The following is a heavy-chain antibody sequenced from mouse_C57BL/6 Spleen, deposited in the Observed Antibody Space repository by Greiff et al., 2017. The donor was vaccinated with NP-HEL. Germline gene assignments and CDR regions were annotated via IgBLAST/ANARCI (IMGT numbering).Heavy chain of an antibody. Sequence: EVQLVESGGGLVKPGGSLKLSCAASGFTFSSYAMSWVRQTPEKRLEWVATISDGGSYTYYPDNVKGRFTISRDNAKNNLYLQMSHLKSEDTAMYYCARHSNYVGWFAYWGQGTLVTVSA. CDR3: ARHSNYVGWFAY. J-gene: IGHJ3*01. CDR1: GFTFSSYA. CDR2: ISDGGSYT. D-gene: IGHD2-5*01. V-gene: IGHV5-4*01.